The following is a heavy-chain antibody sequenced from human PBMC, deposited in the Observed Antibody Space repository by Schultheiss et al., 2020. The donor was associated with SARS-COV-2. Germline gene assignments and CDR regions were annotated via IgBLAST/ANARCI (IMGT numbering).Heavy chain of an antibody. J-gene: IGHJ2*01. V-gene: IGHV4-34*01. D-gene: IGHD1-20*01. CDR3: ARNPNWNYWYFDL. Sequence: SETLSLTCAVYGGSFSGHYWSWIRQPPGKGLEWIGEINHSGSTNYNPSLKSRVTISVDTSKKQFSLNLSSVTAADTAVYYCARNPNWNYWYFDLWGRGTLVTVSS. CDR2: INHSGST. CDR1: GGSFSGHY.